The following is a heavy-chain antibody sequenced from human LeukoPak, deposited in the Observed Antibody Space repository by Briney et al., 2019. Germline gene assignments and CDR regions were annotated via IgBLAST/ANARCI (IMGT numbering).Heavy chain of an antibody. D-gene: IGHD5-12*01. V-gene: IGHV4-31*03. CDR1: GGSISSGGYS. CDR2: IYYSGST. CDR3: ARGDIVATIYFDY. Sequence: KSSETLSLTCTVSGGSISSGGYSWSWIRQHPGKGLEWIGYIYYSGSTYYNPSLKSRVTISVDTSKNQFSLKLSSVTAADTAVYYCARGDIVATIYFDYWGQGTLVTVSS. J-gene: IGHJ4*02.